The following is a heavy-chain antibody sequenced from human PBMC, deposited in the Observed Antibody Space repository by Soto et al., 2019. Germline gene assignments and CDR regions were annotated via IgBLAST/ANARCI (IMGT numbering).Heavy chain of an antibody. V-gene: IGHV3-30*03. CDR1: GLTFNSYA. Sequence: QVQLVESGGGVVHPGSSLRLSCAASGLTFNSYAMHWVRQAPGKGLEWVALISYDGSNKFYRDSVEGRFTISRDNSKTAVYLQMNSLRPEDTALYYCATDGDENWILEDGSYYYGMAVWGRGTTVIVSS. J-gene: IGHJ6*02. D-gene: IGHD3-10*01. CDR3: ATDGDENWILEDGSYYYGMAV. CDR2: ISYDGSNK.